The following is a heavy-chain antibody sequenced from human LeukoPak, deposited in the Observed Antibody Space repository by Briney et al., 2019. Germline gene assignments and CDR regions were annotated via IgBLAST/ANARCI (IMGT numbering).Heavy chain of an antibody. CDR2: ISGSGGST. Sequence: GGSLRLSCAASGFNVSSNYMSWVRQAPGKGLEWVSAISGSGGSTYYADSVKGRFTISRDNSKNTLYLQMNSLRAEDTAVYYCAKDLYYDFWSGYSIFDYWGQGTLVTVSS. J-gene: IGHJ4*02. CDR1: GFNVSSNY. D-gene: IGHD3-3*01. V-gene: IGHV3-23*01. CDR3: AKDLYYDFWSGYSIFDY.